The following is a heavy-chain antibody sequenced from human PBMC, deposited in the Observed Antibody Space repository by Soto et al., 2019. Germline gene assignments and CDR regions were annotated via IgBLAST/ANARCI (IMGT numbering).Heavy chain of an antibody. Sequence: GASVKVSCKASGYIFTGYYLHWVRQAPGQGLECMGWINPNSGDTKYAQKFQGRVTMTSDTSISTAYMDLSRLISDDTAVYYCARPSKSAAPAGYYFDSWGQGTMVTV. J-gene: IGHJ4*02. CDR3: ARPSKSAAPAGYYFDS. CDR1: GYIFTGYY. CDR2: INPNSGDT. D-gene: IGHD6-25*01. V-gene: IGHV1-2*02.